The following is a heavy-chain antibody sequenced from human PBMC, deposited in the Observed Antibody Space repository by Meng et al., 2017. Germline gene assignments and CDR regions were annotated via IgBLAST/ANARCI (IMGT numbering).Heavy chain of an antibody. CDR1: GGSISSYY. D-gene: IGHD5-18*01. V-gene: IGHV4-59*01. J-gene: IGHJ4*02. CDR2: IYYRGST. Sequence: GSLRLSCTVSGGSISSYYWSWIRQPPGKGLEWIGYIYYRGSTNYNPSLKSRVTISVDTSKNQFSLKLSSVTAADTAVYYCARDRGGYSYGFLYYFDYWGQGTLVTVSS. CDR3: ARDRGGYSYGFLYYFDY.